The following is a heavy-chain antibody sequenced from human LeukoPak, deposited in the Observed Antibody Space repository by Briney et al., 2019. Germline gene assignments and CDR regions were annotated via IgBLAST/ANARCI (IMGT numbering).Heavy chain of an antibody. CDR3: ARDQSPDYSNYDYNWFDP. CDR1: GYSISSGYY. CDR2: IYHSGST. V-gene: IGHV4-38-2*02. D-gene: IGHD4-11*01. Sequence: SETLSLTCTVSGYSISSGYYWGWIRQPPGKGLEWIGSIYHSGSTYYNPSLKSRVTISVDTSKNQFSLKLSSVTAADTAVYYCARDQSPDYSNYDYNWFDPWGQGTLVTVSS. J-gene: IGHJ5*02.